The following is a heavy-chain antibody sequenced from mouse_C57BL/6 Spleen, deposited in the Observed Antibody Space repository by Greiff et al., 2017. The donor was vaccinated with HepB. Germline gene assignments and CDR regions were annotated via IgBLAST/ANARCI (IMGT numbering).Heavy chain of an antibody. CDR3: AHYDYDGSWFAY. Sequence: QVQLQQSGAELVKPGASVKLSCKASGYTFTSYWMHWVKQRPGQGLEWIGMIHPNSGSTNYNEKFKSKATLTVDKSSSTAYMQLSSLTSEDSAVYYCAHYDYDGSWFAYWGQGTLVTVSA. D-gene: IGHD2-4*01. V-gene: IGHV1-64*01. CDR1: GYTFTSYW. CDR2: IHPNSGST. J-gene: IGHJ3*01.